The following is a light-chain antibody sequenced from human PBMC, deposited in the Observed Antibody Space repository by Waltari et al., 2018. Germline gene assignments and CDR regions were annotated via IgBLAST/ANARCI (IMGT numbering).Light chain of an antibody. J-gene: IGKJ2*01. CDR2: WAS. CDR3: QQYYSTPQT. V-gene: IGKV4-1*01. CDR1: QSVLYSSNNKNY. Sequence: DIVMTQSPDSLAVSLGERATINCKSSQSVLYSSNNKNYLAWYQQKPGQPPKLLIYWASTRESGVPDRFSGSGSGTDFTLTISSLQAEDVGVYYCQQYYSTPQTFGQGTKLEI.